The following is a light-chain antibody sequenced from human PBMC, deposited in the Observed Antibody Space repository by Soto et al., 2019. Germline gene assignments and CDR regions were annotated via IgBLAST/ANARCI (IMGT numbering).Light chain of an antibody. Sequence: ALTQPASVSGSPGQSITISCAGTSSDVGGYNLVSWYQQHPGKAPKLMIYEDNERPSGVSNRFSGSKSGNTASLTISGLRAEDEADYYCCSYAGGSTYAFGTGTKLTVL. J-gene: IGLJ1*01. V-gene: IGLV2-23*01. CDR3: CSYAGGSTYA. CDR1: SSDVGGYNL. CDR2: EDN.